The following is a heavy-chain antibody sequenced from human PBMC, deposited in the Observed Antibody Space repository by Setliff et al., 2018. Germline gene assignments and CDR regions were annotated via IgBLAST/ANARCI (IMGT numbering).Heavy chain of an antibody. CDR1: GYPISNDYF. CDR3: AKHRSYFDY. J-gene: IGHJ4*02. CDR2: IYHSGST. Sequence: PSETLSLTCTVSGYPISNDYFWGWIRQPPGKGLEWIGSIYHSGSTSYYPSLKSRVTISVDTSKNQFSLNLSSVTAADTAVYYCAKHRSYFDYWGQGTLVTVSS. V-gene: IGHV4-38-2*02.